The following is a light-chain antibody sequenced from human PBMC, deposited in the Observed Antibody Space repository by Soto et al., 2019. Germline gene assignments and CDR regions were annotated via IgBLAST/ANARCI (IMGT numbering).Light chain of an antibody. Sequence: VLTQSPATLSLSPGERATLSCRASENVRTFVDWYQQKPGQAPRLLIYGASNRATDIPARFSGSGSGTDFTRTISNLAPEGFAVYYCQQHSHWPPWTFGQGTRVEIQ. V-gene: IGKV3-11*01. J-gene: IGKJ1*01. CDR1: ENVRTF. CDR3: QQHSHWPPWT. CDR2: GAS.